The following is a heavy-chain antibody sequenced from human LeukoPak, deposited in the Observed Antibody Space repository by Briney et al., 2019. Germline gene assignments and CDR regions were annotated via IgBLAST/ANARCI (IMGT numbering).Heavy chain of an antibody. CDR2: IIPILDIT. J-gene: IGHJ4*02. CDR1: GYTLTELS. CDR3: AILSDGAYCGGDCFYLDY. V-gene: IGHV1-24*01. D-gene: IGHD2-21*02. Sequence: GASVKVSCKVSGYTLTELSMHWVRQAPGKGLEWMGGIIPILDITNYAQKFQGRVTITADKSTGTAYMELSSLRSEDTAVYYCAILSDGAYCGGDCFYLDYWGQGTLVTVSS.